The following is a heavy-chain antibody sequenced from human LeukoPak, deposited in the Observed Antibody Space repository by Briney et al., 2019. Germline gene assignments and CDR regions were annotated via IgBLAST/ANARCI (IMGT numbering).Heavy chain of an antibody. D-gene: IGHD6-13*01. J-gene: IGHJ4*02. CDR2: ISGSDSST. Sequence: GGSLRLFCAASGFTFSSYAMSWVRQAPGKGLEWVSAISGSDSSTYYADSVKGRFTISRDNSKNTLYLQMNSLRAEDTAVYYCAKDRAQQLLPYDYWGQGILVSVSS. CDR3: AKDRAQQLLPYDY. CDR1: GFTFSSYA. V-gene: IGHV3-23*01.